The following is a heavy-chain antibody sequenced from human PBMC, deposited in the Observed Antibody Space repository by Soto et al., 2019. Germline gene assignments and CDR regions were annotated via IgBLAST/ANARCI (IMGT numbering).Heavy chain of an antibody. CDR1: GYSFTSYW. D-gene: IGHD6-6*01. J-gene: IGHJ6*02. CDR3: ARTARSMATFYYYYGMDV. CDR2: IDPSDSYT. Sequence: GESLKISCKGSGYSFTSYWISWVRQMPGKGLEWMGRIDPSDSYTNYSPSFQGHVTISADKSTSTAYLQWSSLKASDTAMYYCARTARSMATFYYYYGMDVWGQGTTVTVSS. V-gene: IGHV5-10-1*01.